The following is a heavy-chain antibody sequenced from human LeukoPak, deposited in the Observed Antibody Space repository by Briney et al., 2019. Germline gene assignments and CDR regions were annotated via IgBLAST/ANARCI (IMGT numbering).Heavy chain of an antibody. CDR2: ISGSGGST. Sequence: GGSLRLSCAASGFTFSSYAMSWVRQAPGKGLEWVSAISGSGGSTYYVDSVKGRFTISRDNSKNTLYLQMNGLRAEDTAVYYCAKDGVLRYFASLYYFDYWGQGTLVTVSS. V-gene: IGHV3-23*01. CDR3: AKDGVLRYFASLYYFDY. D-gene: IGHD3-9*01. CDR1: GFTFSSYA. J-gene: IGHJ4*02.